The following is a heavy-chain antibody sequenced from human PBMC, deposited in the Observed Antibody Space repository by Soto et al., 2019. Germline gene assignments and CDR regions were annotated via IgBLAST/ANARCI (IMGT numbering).Heavy chain of an antibody. CDR3: ARLFSWCSGGSCSLGGAFDI. CDR1: GYSFTSYW. V-gene: IGHV5-51*01. J-gene: IGHJ3*02. CDR2: IYPGDSDT. Sequence: GESLKISCKGSGYSFTSYWIGWVRQMPGKGLEWMGIIYPGDSDTRYSPSFQGQVTISADKSISTAYLQWSSLKASDTAMYYCARLFSWCSGGSCSLGGAFDIWGQGTMVTVSS. D-gene: IGHD2-15*01.